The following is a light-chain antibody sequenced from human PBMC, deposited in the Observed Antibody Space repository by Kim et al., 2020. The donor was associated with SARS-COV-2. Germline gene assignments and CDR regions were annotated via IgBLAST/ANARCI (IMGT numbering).Light chain of an antibody. CDR2: EAS. CDR1: QDIGNY. J-gene: IGKJ5*01. V-gene: IGKV1-33*01. Sequence: ASVGDRVTSTCQASQDIGNYLNWYQQKAGKAPEVVVFEASNLETGVTSRFSGSGSGTHFTFTINSLQAEDIATYYCQQYDNLPITFGQGTRLEIK. CDR3: QQYDNLPIT.